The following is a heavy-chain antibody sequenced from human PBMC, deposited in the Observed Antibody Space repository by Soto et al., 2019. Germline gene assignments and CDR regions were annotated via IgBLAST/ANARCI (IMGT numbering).Heavy chain of an antibody. V-gene: IGHV1-18*01. CDR2: ISGDNGNT. CDR3: ARASRLGVSPFDY. J-gene: IGHJ4*02. Sequence: QVQLVQSVPEVKKPGASVKVSCKPSGYTFTSYGISWVQQAPGEGLEWMGWISGDNGNTDYAQTLQDRVTLTTDTSTNTAYMEVRSLRYDDTAVYYCARASRLGVSPFDYWGQGTLVTVSS. D-gene: IGHD3-16*01. CDR1: GYTFTSYG.